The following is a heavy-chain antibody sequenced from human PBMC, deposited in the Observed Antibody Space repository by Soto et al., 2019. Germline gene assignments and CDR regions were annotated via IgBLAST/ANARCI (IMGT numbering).Heavy chain of an antibody. V-gene: IGHV1-18*01. CDR1: GYSFTNYG. CDR3: ARDRGVAPPVAGNTHYYYYMDV. Sequence: QDRLVQSGVEVKKPGASVRVSCKASGYSFTNYGITWVRQAPGQGFEGMGWISAYNGNTNYAQKFQGRVTLTTDASTSTACLELRSLRSDDTAVYYCARDRGVAPPVAGNTHYYYYMDVWGKGTTVTVSS. CDR2: ISAYNGNT. D-gene: IGHD6-19*01. J-gene: IGHJ6*03.